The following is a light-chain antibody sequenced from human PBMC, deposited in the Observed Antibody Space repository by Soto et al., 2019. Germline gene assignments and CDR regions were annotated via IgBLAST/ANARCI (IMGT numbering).Light chain of an antibody. CDR3: HQYSNSPYT. CDR2: GAS. V-gene: IGKV3-20*01. CDR1: QSVSSNY. Sequence: EIVLTQSPGTLSLSPGERATLSCRASQSVSSNYLAWYQQKPGQTPRLLIYGASSRATGIPERFSGSGSGTDFTLTISRLAPEDFAVFYCHQYSNSPYTFVQGTKLEIK. J-gene: IGKJ2*01.